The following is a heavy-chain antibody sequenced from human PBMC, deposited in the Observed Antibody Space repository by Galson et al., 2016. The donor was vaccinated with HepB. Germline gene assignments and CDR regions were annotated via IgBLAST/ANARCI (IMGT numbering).Heavy chain of an antibody. CDR3: AARPRGGSGYAY. Sequence: PALVKPTQTLTLTCTFSGFSLNTHGVGVSWIRQPPGKALEWLALIYWDDDRRYNASLKSRLTITKDTSKDQVVLTMTNMDPADTATYYCAARPRGGSGYAYWGQGILVIVSS. D-gene: IGHD5-18*01. CDR2: IYWDDDR. J-gene: IGHJ4*02. V-gene: IGHV2-5*02. CDR1: GFSLNTHGVG.